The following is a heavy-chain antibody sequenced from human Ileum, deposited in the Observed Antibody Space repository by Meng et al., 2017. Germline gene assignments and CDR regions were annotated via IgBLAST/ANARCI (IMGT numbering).Heavy chain of an antibody. V-gene: IGHV4-4*02. CDR1: GGSISRSSW. CDR2: IHHSGTT. CDR3: ARGVVSGSHYNTY. D-gene: IGHD3-10*01. J-gene: IGHJ4*02. Sequence: QVQLQESGPGLVKPSGTLSLTCAVSGGSISRSSWWSWVRQPPEKGLEWIGEIHHSGTTNYSPSLKSRLTISVDKSKNQFSLKLQSVTAADTAVYFCARGVVSGSHYNTYWGQGILVTVSS.